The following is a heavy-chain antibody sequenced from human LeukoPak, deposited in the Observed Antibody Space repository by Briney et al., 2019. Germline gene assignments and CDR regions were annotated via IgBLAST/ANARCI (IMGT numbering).Heavy chain of an antibody. CDR1: GYTFTSYA. CDR3: ATGYSSGWYPRNAFDI. D-gene: IGHD6-19*01. Sequence: ASVKVSCKASGYTFTSYAMNWVRQAPGQGLEWMGWINTNTGNPTYAQGFTGRFVFSLDTSVSTAYLQISSLKAEDTAVYYCATGYSSGWYPRNAFDIWGQGTMVTVSS. CDR2: INTNTGNP. J-gene: IGHJ3*02. V-gene: IGHV7-4-1*02.